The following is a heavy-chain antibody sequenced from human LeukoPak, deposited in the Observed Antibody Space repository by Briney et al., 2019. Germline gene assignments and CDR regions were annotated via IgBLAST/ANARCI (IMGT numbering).Heavy chain of an antibody. D-gene: IGHD3-22*01. J-gene: IGHJ4*02. Sequence: PGGSLRLSCAASGFTFSNSGMHWVRQAPGKGLEWVSFIRYDGSFEYYADSVKGRFTISRDNSKNTLYLQMNSLRAEDTAVYYCASNYYDSSGYYYRGDYWGQGTLVTVSS. CDR2: IRYDGSFE. CDR1: GFTFSNSG. V-gene: IGHV3-30*02. CDR3: ASNYYDSSGYYYRGDY.